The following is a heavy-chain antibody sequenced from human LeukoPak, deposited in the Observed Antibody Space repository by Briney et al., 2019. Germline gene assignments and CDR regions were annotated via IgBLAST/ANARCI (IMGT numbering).Heavy chain of an antibody. J-gene: IGHJ4*02. V-gene: IGHV3-53*01. D-gene: IGHD2-2*01. CDR3: ARARKADIVVVPAAAPLDY. CDR1: GFTVSSNY. CDR2: IYSGGST. Sequence: PGGSLRLSCAASGFTVSSNYMSWVRQAPGKGLEWVSVIYSGGSTYYADSVKGRFTISRDNSKNTLYLQMNSLRAEDTAVYYCARARKADIVVVPAAAPLDYWGQGTLVTVSS.